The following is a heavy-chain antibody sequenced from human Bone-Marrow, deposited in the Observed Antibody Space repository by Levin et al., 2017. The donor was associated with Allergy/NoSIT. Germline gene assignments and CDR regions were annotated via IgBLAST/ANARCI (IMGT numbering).Heavy chain of an antibody. Sequence: SETLSLTCGVSGDSFSPYYWTWIRQPPGKGLEWIGEISHRGTTNYNPSLASRARLSVDASRNQFSLNLSPVTAADTAFYYCARIPYYFNTPFDYWSQGTLVTVSS. D-gene: IGHD3-3*01. CDR1: GDSFSPYY. J-gene: IGHJ4*02. CDR2: ISHRGTT. CDR3: ARIPYYFNTPFDY. V-gene: IGHV4-34*01.